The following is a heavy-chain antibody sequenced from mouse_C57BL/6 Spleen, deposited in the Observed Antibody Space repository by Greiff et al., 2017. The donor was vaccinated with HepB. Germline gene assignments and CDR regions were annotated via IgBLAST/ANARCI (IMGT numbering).Heavy chain of an antibody. V-gene: IGHV5-17*01. CDR1: GFTFSDYG. CDR3: ARDYYGSSYGYYATDY. D-gene: IGHD1-1*01. Sequence: EVKLVESGGGLVKPGGSLKLSCAASGFTFSDYGMHWVRQAPEKGLEWVAYISSGSSTIYYADTVKGRFTISRDNAKNTLFLQMTSLRSEDTAMYYCARDYYGSSYGYYATDYWGQGTSVTDSS. CDR2: ISSGSSTI. J-gene: IGHJ4*01.